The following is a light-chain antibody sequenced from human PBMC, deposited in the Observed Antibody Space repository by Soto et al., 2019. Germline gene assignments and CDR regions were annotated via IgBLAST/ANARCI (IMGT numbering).Light chain of an antibody. Sequence: EIVLTQSPATLSLSPGERATRSCRASQSVNSYLAWYQQKPGQAPRLLIYDASNRATGIPARFSGSGSGTDFTLTISSLEPEDFAVYYCQQRSDWPPLTFGGGTKVHIK. J-gene: IGKJ4*01. V-gene: IGKV3-11*01. CDR1: QSVNSY. CDR2: DAS. CDR3: QQRSDWPPLT.